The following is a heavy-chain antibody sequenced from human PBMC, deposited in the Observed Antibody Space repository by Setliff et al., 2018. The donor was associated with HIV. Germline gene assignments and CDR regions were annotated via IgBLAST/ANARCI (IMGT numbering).Heavy chain of an antibody. CDR2: INAGNGNT. CDR3: ARDYFDSSAYHYGFGAFDI. V-gene: IGHV1-3*03. J-gene: IGHJ3*02. CDR1: GYTFTGNY. Sequence: GASVKVSCKASGYTFTGNYIHWVRQAPGQRLEWMGWINAGNGNTKYSQEFQGRVTITTDTSADTAYMELSSLRSEDTAVYYCARDYFDSSAYHYGFGAFDIWGQGTMVTVSS. D-gene: IGHD3-22*01.